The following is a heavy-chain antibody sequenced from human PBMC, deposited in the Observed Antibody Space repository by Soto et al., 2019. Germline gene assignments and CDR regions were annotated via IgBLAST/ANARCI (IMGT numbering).Heavy chain of an antibody. CDR3: ARSLGDCGGDCYSALYYYYYYGMDV. CDR1: GGTFSSYA. CDR2: IIPIFGTA. J-gene: IGHJ6*02. V-gene: IGHV1-69*13. Sequence: SVKVSCKASGGTFSSYAISWVRQAPGQGLEWMGGIIPIFGTANYAQKFQCRVTITADESTSTAYMELSSLRSEDTAVYYCARSLGDCGGDCYSALYYYYYYGMDVWGQGTTVTVSS. D-gene: IGHD2-21*02.